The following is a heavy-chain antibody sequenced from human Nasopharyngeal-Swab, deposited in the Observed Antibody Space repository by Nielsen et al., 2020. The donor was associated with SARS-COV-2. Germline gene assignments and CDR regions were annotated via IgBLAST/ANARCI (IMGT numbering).Heavy chain of an antibody. J-gene: IGHJ6*03. D-gene: IGHD3-9*01. Sequence: SETLSLTCTVSGGSISSSSYYWGWIRQPPGKGLEWIGSIYYSGSTYYNPSLKSRVTISVDTSKNQFSLKLSSVTAADTAVYYCARTGYYDILTGYHYYMDVWGKGTTVTVSS. CDR2: IYYSGST. CDR1: GGSISSSSYY. CDR3: ARTGYYDILTGYHYYMDV. V-gene: IGHV4-39*01.